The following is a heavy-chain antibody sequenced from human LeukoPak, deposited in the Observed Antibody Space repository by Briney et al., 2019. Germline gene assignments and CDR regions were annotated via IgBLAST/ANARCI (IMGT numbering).Heavy chain of an antibody. CDR1: GYTFTGYY. CDR2: INPNSGGT. D-gene: IGHD3-10*01. Sequence: GASVKVSCKASGYTFTGYYMHWVRQAPGQGLEWMGWINPNSGGTNYAQKFQGRVTMTRDTSISTAYMELSRLGSDDTAVYYCARDTGYYYGSGSYSYWGQGTLVTVSS. J-gene: IGHJ4*02. V-gene: IGHV1-2*02. CDR3: ARDTGYYYGSGSYSY.